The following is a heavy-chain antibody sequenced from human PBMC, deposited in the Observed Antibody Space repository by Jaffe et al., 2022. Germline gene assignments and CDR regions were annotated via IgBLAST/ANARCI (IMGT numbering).Heavy chain of an antibody. CDR1: GGTFSSYA. D-gene: IGHD3-9*01. Sequence: QVQLVQSGAEVKKPGSSVKVSCKASGGTFSSYAISWVRQAPGQGLEWMGGIIPIFGTANYAQKFQGRVTITTDESTSTAYMELSSLRSEDTAVYYCARGLPTYYDILTGSAYYFDYWGQGTLVTVSS. CDR2: IIPIFGTA. CDR3: ARGLPTYYDILTGSAYYFDY. J-gene: IGHJ4*02. V-gene: IGHV1-69*05.